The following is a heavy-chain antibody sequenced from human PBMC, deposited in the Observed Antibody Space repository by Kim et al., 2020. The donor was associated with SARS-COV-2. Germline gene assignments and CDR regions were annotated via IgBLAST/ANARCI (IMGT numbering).Heavy chain of an antibody. Sequence: GGSLRLSCAASGFTVSNNYMSWVRQAPGKGLEWVSIIYPDGKTFYADSVKGRFTISRDNSENTLYLQMNSLRVEDTAVYYCAREGSSSDWCYIDYWGQGILVAVSS. CDR3: AREGSSSDWCYIDY. V-gene: IGHV3-53*01. CDR1: GFTVSNNY. D-gene: IGHD6-19*01. CDR2: IYPDGKT. J-gene: IGHJ4*02.